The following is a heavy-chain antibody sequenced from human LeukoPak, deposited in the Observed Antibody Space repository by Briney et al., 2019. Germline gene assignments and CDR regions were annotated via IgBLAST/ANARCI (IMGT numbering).Heavy chain of an antibody. D-gene: IGHD5-12*01. CDR2: IRSKANSYAT. CDR1: GFTFSGSA. V-gene: IGHV3-73*01. CDR3: ASAGGYDLGVWYYYYYMDV. Sequence: PGGSLRLSCAASGFTFSGSAMHWVRQASGKGLEWVGRIRSKANSYATAYAASVKGRFTISRDDSKNTAYLQMNSLKTEDTAVYYCASAGGYDLGVWYYYYYMDVWGKGTTVTVSS. J-gene: IGHJ6*03.